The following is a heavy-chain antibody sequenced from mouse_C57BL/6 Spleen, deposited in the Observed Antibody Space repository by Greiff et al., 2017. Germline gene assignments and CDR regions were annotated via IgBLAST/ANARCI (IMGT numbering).Heavy chain of an antibody. D-gene: IGHD2-1*01. CDR3: ARSADGNFSPAWFAY. V-gene: IGHV7-3*01. Sequence: EVQLKESGGGLVQPGGSLSLSCAASGFTFTDYYMSWVRQPPGKALEWLGFIRNKANGYTTEYSASVKGRFTISRDNSQSILYLQMNALRAEDSATYDCARSADGNFSPAWFAYWGQGTLVTVSA. CDR2: IRNKANGYTT. CDR1: GFTFTDYY. J-gene: IGHJ3*01.